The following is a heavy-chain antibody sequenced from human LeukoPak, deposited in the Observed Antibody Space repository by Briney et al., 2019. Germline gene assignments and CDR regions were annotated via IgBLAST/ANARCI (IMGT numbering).Heavy chain of an antibody. D-gene: IGHD2-2*01. CDR3: AKMFNADVYFEY. J-gene: IGHJ4*02. Sequence: SETLSLTCAVYGGSFSDYYWTWIRQPPGKGLEWIGEINHSGSTNYNPSLKSRVTISVDTSKNHFSLKPSSVTAADTAVYYCAKMFNADVYFEYWGQGILVTVSS. V-gene: IGHV4-34*01. CDR1: GGSFSDYY. CDR2: INHSGST.